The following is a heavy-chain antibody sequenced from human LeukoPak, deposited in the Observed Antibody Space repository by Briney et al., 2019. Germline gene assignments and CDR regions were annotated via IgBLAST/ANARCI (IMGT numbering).Heavy chain of an antibody. V-gene: IGHV3-23*01. J-gene: IGHJ4*02. CDR2: INPSGRAT. D-gene: IGHD2-2*01. CDR3: AKALSASSYDY. CDR1: GFTFSSYT. Sequence: GGSLRLSCAASGFTFSSYTMGWVRQAPGKGLEWVSDINPSGRATYYADSAKGRFTISRDNSKNTLYLQMNSLRAEDTAVYYCAKALSASSYDYWGQGTLVTVSS.